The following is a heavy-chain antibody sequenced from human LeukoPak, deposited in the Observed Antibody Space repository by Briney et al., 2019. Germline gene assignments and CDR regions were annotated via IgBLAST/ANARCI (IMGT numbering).Heavy chain of an antibody. CDR3: ARVPSLLRDTYDFWSGYYPYYFDY. CDR1: GYTFTSYD. Sequence: ASVKVSCKASGYTFTSYDINWVRQATGQGLEWMGWMNPNSGNTGYAQKFQGRATMTRNTSISTAYMELSSLRSEDTAVYYCARVPSLLRDTYDFWSGYYPYYFDYWGQGTLVTVSS. CDR2: MNPNSGNT. J-gene: IGHJ4*02. D-gene: IGHD3-3*01. V-gene: IGHV1-8*01.